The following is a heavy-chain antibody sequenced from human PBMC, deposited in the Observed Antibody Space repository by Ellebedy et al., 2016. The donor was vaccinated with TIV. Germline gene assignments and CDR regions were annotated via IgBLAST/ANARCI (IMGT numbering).Heavy chain of an antibody. J-gene: IGHJ4*02. CDR1: GFTFSSYA. CDR3: ARGEVYGDYVGYYFDY. D-gene: IGHD4-17*01. V-gene: IGHV3-23*01. CDR2: ISGSGGST. Sequence: PGGSLRLSCAASGFTFSSYAMSWVRQAPGKGLEWVSAISGSGGSTYYADSVKGRFTISRDNSKNTLYLQMNSLRAEDTAVYYCARGEVYGDYVGYYFDYWGQGTLVTVSS.